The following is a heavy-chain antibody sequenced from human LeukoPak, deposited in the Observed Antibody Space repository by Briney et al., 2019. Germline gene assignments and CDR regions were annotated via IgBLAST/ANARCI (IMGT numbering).Heavy chain of an antibody. CDR1: GGSFSGYY. D-gene: IGHD3-22*01. CDR2: INHSGST. CDR3: ARQNYYDSSGYLGRKQVKSPRAAFDI. J-gene: IGHJ3*02. Sequence: SETLSLTCAVYGGSFSGYYWSWIRQPPGKGLEWIGEINHSGSTNYNPSFKSRVTISVDTSKNQFSLKLSSVTAADTAVYYCARQNYYDSSGYLGRKQVKSPRAAFDIWGQGTMVTVSS. V-gene: IGHV4-34*01.